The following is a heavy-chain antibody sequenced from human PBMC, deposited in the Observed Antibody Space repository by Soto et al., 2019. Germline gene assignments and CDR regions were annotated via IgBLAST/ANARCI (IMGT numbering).Heavy chain of an antibody. Sequence: QVQLVQSGAEVKKPGSSVKVSCKASGGTFSSYAISWVRQAPGQGLEWMGGIIPIFGTANYAQKFQGRVTITADESTSTAYMELSSLRSEDTAVYYSARPSYDYGDPDYYGMDVWGQGTTVTVSS. CDR3: ARPSYDYGDPDYYGMDV. J-gene: IGHJ6*02. CDR2: IIPIFGTA. D-gene: IGHD4-17*01. V-gene: IGHV1-69*01. CDR1: GGTFSSYA.